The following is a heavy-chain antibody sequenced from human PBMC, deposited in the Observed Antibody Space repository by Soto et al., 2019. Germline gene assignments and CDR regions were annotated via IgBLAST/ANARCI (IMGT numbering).Heavy chain of an antibody. CDR3: ARDGLPPMGYEWYYYYGMDV. CDR1: GYTLTELS. J-gene: IGHJ6*02. V-gene: IGHV1-24*01. Sequence: QVQLVQSGAEVKKPGASVKVSCKVSGYTLTELSMHWVRQAPGKGLEWMGGFDPEDGETIYAQKFQGRVTMTEDTSTDTAYMELSRLRSDDTAVYYCARDGLPPMGYEWYYYYGMDVWGQGTTVTVSS. D-gene: IGHD2-8*01. CDR2: FDPEDGET.